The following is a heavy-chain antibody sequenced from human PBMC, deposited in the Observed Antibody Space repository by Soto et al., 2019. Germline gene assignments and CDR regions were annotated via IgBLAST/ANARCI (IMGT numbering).Heavy chain of an antibody. V-gene: IGHV3-33*01. CDR3: ARGGNFYLDDY. Sequence: QLVECGGGVVQPGTSLRLSCAASGLPFRSYGMHWVRQAPGKGLEWVAIVWVDGSNKYYSDSVKGRFTISRDNTKNTVYLQMNSLRVEDTAVYYCARGGNFYLDDYWGQGTLVTVSS. CDR1: GLPFRSYG. D-gene: IGHD1-26*01. CDR2: VWVDGSNK. J-gene: IGHJ4*02.